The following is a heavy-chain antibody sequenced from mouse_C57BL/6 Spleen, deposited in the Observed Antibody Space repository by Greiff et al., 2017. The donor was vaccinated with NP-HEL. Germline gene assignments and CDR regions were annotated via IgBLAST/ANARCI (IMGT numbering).Heavy chain of an antibody. V-gene: IGHV5-17*01. D-gene: IGHD1-1*01. J-gene: IGHJ1*03. CDR2: ISSGSSTI. CDR3: ARPYYGSSYGWYFDV. CDR1: GFTFSDYG. Sequence: EVQLQESGGGLVKPGGSLKLSCAASGFTFSDYGMHWVRQAPEKGLEWVAYISSGSSTIYYADTVKGRFTISRDNAKNTLFLQMTSLRSEDTAMYYCARPYYGSSYGWYFDVWGTGTTVTVSS.